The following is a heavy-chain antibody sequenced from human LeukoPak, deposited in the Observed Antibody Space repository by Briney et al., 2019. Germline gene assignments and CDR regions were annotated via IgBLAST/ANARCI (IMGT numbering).Heavy chain of an antibody. J-gene: IGHJ4*02. D-gene: IGHD3-22*01. CDR2: IYPGDSDT. CDR1: GYIFTDYW. V-gene: IGHV5-51*01. Sequence: GESLKISCQGSGYIFTDYWIGWVRQLPGKGLEWMGIIYPGDSDTRYSPSFQGQVTISADKSISTAYLQWSSLKASDTAMYYCARQPYYYDSSGYPDYWGQGTLVTVSS. CDR3: ARQPYYYDSSGYPDY.